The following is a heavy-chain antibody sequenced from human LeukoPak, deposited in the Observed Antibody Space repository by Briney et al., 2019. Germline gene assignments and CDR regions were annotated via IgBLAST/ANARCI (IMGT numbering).Heavy chain of an antibody. CDR3: VRDFQAKPAFDV. CDR2: IQYDGSKQ. V-gene: IGHV3-33*05. Sequence: PGGSLRLSCAASGFIFRSYGINWVRQAPGKGLEWVSGIQYDGSKQYYIDSVKGRFTISRDNPQNTVYLQMNSLGAEDTAVYHCVRDFQAKPAFDVWGQGTMVTVSS. D-gene: IGHD1-14*01. J-gene: IGHJ3*01. CDR1: GFIFRSYG.